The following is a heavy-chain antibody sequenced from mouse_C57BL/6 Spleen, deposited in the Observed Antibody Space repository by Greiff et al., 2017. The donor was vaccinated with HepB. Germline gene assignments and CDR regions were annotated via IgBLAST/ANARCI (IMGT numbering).Heavy chain of an antibody. CDR3: ARVNFLAY. D-gene: IGHD4-1*02. J-gene: IGHJ3*01. CDR2: ISDGGSYT. CDR1: GFTFSSYA. Sequence: EVQRVESGGGLVKPGGSLKLSCAASGFTFSSYAMSWVRQTPEKRLEWVATISDGGSYTYYHDNVKGRFTISRDNAKNNLYMQMSHLKSEDTAMYYCARVNFLAYWGQGTLVTVSA. V-gene: IGHV5-4*01.